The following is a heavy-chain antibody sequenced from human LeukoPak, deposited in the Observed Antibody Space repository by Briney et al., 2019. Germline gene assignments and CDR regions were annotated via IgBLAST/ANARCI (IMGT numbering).Heavy chain of an antibody. CDR2: INPSGGST. CDR1: GYTFTNYH. V-gene: IGHV1-46*01. J-gene: IGHJ3*02. Sequence: GASVKVSCKASGYTFTNYHLHWVRQAPGQGLEWMGIINPSGGSTSYAQKFQDRVTMTRDTSTSTVYMELNSLRSEDTAVYYCARATWYGGNPSGAFDIWGHGTMVTVSS. D-gene: IGHD4/OR15-4a*01. CDR3: ARATWYGGNPSGAFDI.